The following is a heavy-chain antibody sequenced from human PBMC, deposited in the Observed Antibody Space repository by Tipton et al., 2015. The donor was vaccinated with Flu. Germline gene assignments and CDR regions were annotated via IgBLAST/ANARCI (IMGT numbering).Heavy chain of an antibody. Sequence: QMQLVQSGAEVKKPGASVKVSCKASGYTFSNYGFSWVRQAPGQGLEWMGWISPYNGDTNFAQKFQGRVTMTTDTSTTTAYMELRSLRSDDTAVYYCARDADITIFGVGTNNPFQHWGQGTLVTVSS. J-gene: IGHJ1*01. CDR3: ARDADITIFGVGTNNPFQH. CDR1: GYTFSNYG. V-gene: IGHV1-18*01. D-gene: IGHD3-3*01. CDR2: ISPYNGDT.